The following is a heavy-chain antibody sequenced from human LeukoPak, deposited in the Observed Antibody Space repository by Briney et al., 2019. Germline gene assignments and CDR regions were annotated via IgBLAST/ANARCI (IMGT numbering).Heavy chain of an antibody. CDR3: ARVPVIAVANWFDP. V-gene: IGHV3-66*01. CDR2: IYGGGTT. Sequence: GGSLRLSCAASGFTVSTNHMSWVRQAPGKGLEWVSDIYGGGTTYYADFMKGRFTISRDNSKNTRYLQMNSLRAEDTAVYYCARVPVIAVANWFDPWGQGTLVTVSS. D-gene: IGHD6-19*01. J-gene: IGHJ5*02. CDR1: GFTVSTNH.